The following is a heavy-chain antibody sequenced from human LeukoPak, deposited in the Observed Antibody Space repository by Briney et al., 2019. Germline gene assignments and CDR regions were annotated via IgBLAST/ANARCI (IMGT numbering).Heavy chain of an antibody. V-gene: IGHV4-39*07. CDR2: VYYSGST. CDR1: GGSITSRAYY. D-gene: IGHD4-23*01. J-gene: IGHJ4*02. CDR3: ASLDYGGNYVDD. Sequence: ASETLSLTCTVSGGSITSRAYYRGWIRQPPGKGLEWIGSVYYSGSTYHNPSLKSRVTMSVDTSKNQFSLKLSSVTAADTAVYYCASLDYGGNYVDDWGRGTLVTVSS.